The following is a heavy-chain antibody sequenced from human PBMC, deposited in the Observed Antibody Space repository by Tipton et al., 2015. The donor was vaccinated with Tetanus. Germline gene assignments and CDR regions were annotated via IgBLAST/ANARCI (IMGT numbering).Heavy chain of an antibody. CDR2: VWYDGGKQ. CDR3: ARELFLEWLGPVDS. J-gene: IGHJ4*02. Sequence: SLRLSCAASGFTFNGYGMHWVRQAPGKGLEWLALVWYDGGKQYYADSVNGRFTISKDNSKNTVDLQMNNLGDEDTAVYYCARELFLEWLGPVDSGGQGTLVAVAS. V-gene: IGHV3-33*01. D-gene: IGHD3-3*01. CDR1: GFTFNGYG.